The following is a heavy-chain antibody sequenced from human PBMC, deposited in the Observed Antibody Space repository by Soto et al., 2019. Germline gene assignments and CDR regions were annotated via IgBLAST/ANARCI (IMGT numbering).Heavy chain of an antibody. D-gene: IGHD2-8*01. V-gene: IGHV3-15*07. CDR2: IKSKTDGGTT. J-gene: IGHJ4*02. CDR3: TTGEMGY. CDR1: SVSNAC. Sequence: SVSNACMNWVRQAPGKGLEWVGRIKSKTDGGTTDYAAPVKGRFTISRDDSKNTLYLQMNSLKTEDTAVYYCTTGEMGYWGQGTLVTVSS.